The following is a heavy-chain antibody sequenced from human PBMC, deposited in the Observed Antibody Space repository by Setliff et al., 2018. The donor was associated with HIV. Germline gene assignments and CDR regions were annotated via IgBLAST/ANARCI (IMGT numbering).Heavy chain of an antibody. Sequence: SETLSLTCTVSGGSISSGGYYWSWIRQHPGKGLEWIGYIYYSGSTYYNPSLKSRLTMSVDPSKNQFSLRLTSVTAADTAIYYCARHVVALGIVVLPAGALDFWGPGTLVTVSS. CDR1: GGSISSGGYY. CDR3: ARHVVALGIVVLPAGALDF. D-gene: IGHD2-2*01. CDR2: IYYSGST. V-gene: IGHV4-31*03. J-gene: IGHJ4*02.